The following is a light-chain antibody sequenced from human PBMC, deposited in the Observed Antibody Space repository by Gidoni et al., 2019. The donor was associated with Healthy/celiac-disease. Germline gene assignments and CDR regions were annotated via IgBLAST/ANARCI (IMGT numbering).Light chain of an antibody. Sequence: SVSSSYLACYQQKPGQAPRLLIHGASSRATGIPDRFSGSVSVTDFTLTISRLEPEDFAVYYCQQYGSSPCSFXQXIKLXIK. J-gene: IGKJ2*04. CDR3: QQYGSSPCS. V-gene: IGKV3-20*01. CDR2: GAS. CDR1: SVSSSY.